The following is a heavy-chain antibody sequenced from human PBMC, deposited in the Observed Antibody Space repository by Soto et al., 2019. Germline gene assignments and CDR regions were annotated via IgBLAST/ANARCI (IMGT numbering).Heavy chain of an antibody. J-gene: IGHJ4*02. CDR3: ARDPSGGGPDFDY. CDR1: GFTFSSDA. D-gene: IGHD2-15*01. Sequence: EVQLLESGGGLVQPGGSLRLSCAASGFTFSSDAMNWVRQAPGKGLEWVSGISGSGDSTHYAESVKGRFTISRDNSKNTLYLQMNRLRAEDTAVFYCARDPSGGGPDFDYWGQGTLVTVSS. CDR2: ISGSGDST. V-gene: IGHV3-23*01.